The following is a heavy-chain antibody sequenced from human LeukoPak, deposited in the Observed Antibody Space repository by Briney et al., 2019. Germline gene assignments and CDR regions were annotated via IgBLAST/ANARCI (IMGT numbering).Heavy chain of an antibody. CDR3: AGLVGRYSSGLYYYYFDY. CDR2: IYYSGST. D-gene: IGHD3-22*01. Sequence: PSETLSLTCTVSGGSISSGGYYWSWIRQHPGKGLEWIGYIYYSGSTYYNPSLKSRVTISVDTSKNQFSLKLSSVTAADTAVYYCAGLVGRYSSGLYYYYFDYWGQGTLVTVSS. CDR1: GGSISSGGYY. V-gene: IGHV4-31*03. J-gene: IGHJ4*02.